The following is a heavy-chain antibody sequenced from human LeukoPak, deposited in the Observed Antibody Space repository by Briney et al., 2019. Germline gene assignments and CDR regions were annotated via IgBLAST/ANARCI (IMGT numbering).Heavy chain of an antibody. CDR2: IYHSGST. CDR3: ARDYVRYFDWLPPPYYYYYGMDV. CDR1: GGSSSSSNW. V-gene: IGHV4-4*02. D-gene: IGHD3-9*01. J-gene: IGHJ6*04. Sequence: SGTLSLTCAVSGGSSSSSNWWSWVRQPPGKGLEWIGEIYHSGSTNYNPSLKSRVTISVDKSKNQFSLKLSSVTAADTAVYYCARDYVRYFDWLPPPYYYYYGMDVWGKGTTVTVSS.